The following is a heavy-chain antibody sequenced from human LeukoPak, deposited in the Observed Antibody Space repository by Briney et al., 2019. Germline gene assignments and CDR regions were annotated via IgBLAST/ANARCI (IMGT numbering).Heavy chain of an antibody. Sequence: GESLRLSCAASGFTFNNYWMNWVRQAPGKGLEWVANIKPDGSEKYYLDSVKGRFTISRDNAKNSLYLQMNSLRAEDTAVYYCARDIRTPQWLVTGGGAFDIWGQGTMVTVSS. J-gene: IGHJ3*02. CDR2: IKPDGSEK. V-gene: IGHV3-7*01. CDR1: GFTFNNYW. D-gene: IGHD6-19*01. CDR3: ARDIRTPQWLVTGGGAFDI.